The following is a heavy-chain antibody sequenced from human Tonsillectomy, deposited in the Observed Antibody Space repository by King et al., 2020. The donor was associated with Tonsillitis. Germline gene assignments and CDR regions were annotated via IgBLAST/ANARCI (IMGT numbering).Heavy chain of an antibody. Sequence: VQLVESGAEVQKPGASVKVSCKASGYTFTGYYIHWVRQAPGPGLEWMGWINPNSCDTKYAQTFPGRVTMTRDTSINTAYMELSRLTSDDTAVYYCASWNYPSSWAYWGQGTLVTVSS. CDR3: ASWNYPSSWAY. J-gene: IGHJ4*02. V-gene: IGHV1-2*02. CDR2: INPNSCDT. D-gene: IGHD6-13*01. CDR1: GYTFTGYY.